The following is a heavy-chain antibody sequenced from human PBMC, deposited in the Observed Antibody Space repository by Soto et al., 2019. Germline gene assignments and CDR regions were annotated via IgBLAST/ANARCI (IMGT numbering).Heavy chain of an antibody. J-gene: IGHJ6*02. CDR1: GGSISSYY. D-gene: IGHD3-9*01. CDR3: ARLGWGVILTGRHVAPPWGMDV. V-gene: IGHV4-59*08. CDR2: IYYSGST. Sequence: SETLSLTCTVSGGSISSYYWSWIRQPPGKGLEWIGYIYYSGSTNYNPSLKSRVTISVDTSKNQFSLKLSSVTAADTAVYYCARLGWGVILTGRHVAPPWGMDVWGQGTRVTVSS.